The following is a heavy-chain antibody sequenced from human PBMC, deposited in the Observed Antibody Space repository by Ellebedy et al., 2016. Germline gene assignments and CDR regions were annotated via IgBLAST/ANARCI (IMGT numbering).Heavy chain of an antibody. CDR2: IYPGDSDT. D-gene: IGHD5-18*01. Sequence: ASVKVSCKGSGYSFTSYWIGWVRQMPGKGLEWMGIIYPGDSDTKYSPSFQGQVTISADKSISTAYLQWSSLKASDTAMYYCARGRGYSYGYGDYWGQGTQVTVSS. CDR1: GYSFTSYW. CDR3: ARGRGYSYGYGDY. J-gene: IGHJ4*02. V-gene: IGHV5-51*01.